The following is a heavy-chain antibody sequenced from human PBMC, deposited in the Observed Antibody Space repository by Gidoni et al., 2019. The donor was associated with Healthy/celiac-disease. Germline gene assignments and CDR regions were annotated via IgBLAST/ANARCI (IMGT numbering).Heavy chain of an antibody. J-gene: IGHJ3*02. V-gene: IGHV3-30*18. CDR2: ISYDGSNK. D-gene: IGHD6-19*01. CDR3: AKGGDSSGWYGDAFDI. Sequence: PGKGLEWVAVISYDGSNKYYADSVKGRFTISRDNSKNTLYLQMNSLRAEDTAVYYCAKGGDSSGWYGDAFDIWGQGTMVTVSS.